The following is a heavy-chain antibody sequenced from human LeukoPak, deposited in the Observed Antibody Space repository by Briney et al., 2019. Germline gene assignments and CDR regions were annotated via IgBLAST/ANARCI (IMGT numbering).Heavy chain of an antibody. D-gene: IGHD2-15*01. Sequence: PSETLSLTCTVSGGSISSGSYYWSWIRQPAGKGLEWIGRIYTSGSTNYNPSLKSRVTISVDTSKNQFSLKLSSVTAADTAVYYCARDTLLTSYWGQGTLVTVSS. CDR2: IYTSGST. CDR1: GGSISSGSYY. J-gene: IGHJ4*02. V-gene: IGHV4-61*02. CDR3: ARDTLLTSY.